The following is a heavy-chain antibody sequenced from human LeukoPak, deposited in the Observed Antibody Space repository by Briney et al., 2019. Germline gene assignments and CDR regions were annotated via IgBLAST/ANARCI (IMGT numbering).Heavy chain of an antibody. D-gene: IGHD2-15*01. V-gene: IGHV1-18*01. J-gene: IGHJ5*02. CDR3: ARVYCSGGSCYWFDP. Sequence: ASVKVSCKAFGYTFTSYGFSWWRQPPGQGLEWMGWFSAYNGNTNYAQKLQGRVTMTTDTSTSTAYMELRSLRSDDTAVYYCARVYCSGGSCYWFDPWGQGTLVTVTS. CDR1: GYTFTSYG. CDR2: FSAYNGNT.